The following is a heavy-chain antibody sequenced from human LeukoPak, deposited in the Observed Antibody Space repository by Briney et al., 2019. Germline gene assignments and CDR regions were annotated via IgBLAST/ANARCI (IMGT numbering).Heavy chain of an antibody. CDR2: IKPDGSDR. CDR1: GFTFSNYW. CDR3: ARGGHRQKEF. D-gene: IGHD3-10*01. V-gene: IGHV3-7*01. Sequence: GGSLRLSCAASGFTFSNYWMTWVRQSPGKGLEWVAIIKPDGSDRYSVDSGKGRFTVSRDNAKNSLYLQMSSLRAEDTAVYYCARGGHRQKEFWGQGTLVTVSS. J-gene: IGHJ4*02.